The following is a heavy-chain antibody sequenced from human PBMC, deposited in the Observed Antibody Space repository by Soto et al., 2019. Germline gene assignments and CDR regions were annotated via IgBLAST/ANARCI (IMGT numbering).Heavy chain of an antibody. CDR2: IWYDGSNK. CDR1: GFTFSGYD. Sequence: QVQLVESGGGVVQPGRSLRLSCAASGFTFSGYDMHWVRQAPGKGLEWVAVIWYDGSNKYYADSVKGRFTISRDNSKNTLYLEMNSLRAEDTTVYYCARGPTDLDAFDIWGQGTMVTVSS. CDR3: ARGPTDLDAFDI. V-gene: IGHV3-33*01. J-gene: IGHJ3*02.